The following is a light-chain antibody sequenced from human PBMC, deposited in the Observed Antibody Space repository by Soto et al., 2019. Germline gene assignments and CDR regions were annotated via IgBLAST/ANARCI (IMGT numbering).Light chain of an antibody. CDR2: GAS. J-gene: IGKJ1*01. V-gene: IGKV1-6*02. CDR1: QGIGTE. Sequence: AIQMTQSPSSLSASVGDRVTITCRASQGIGTELGWYQLKPGKAPKLLVYGASTLQSGVLPRFSGSGSGTDCTLTISSLQPDDFATYYCLQDFSSPRPFGQGTKVEIK. CDR3: LQDFSSPRP.